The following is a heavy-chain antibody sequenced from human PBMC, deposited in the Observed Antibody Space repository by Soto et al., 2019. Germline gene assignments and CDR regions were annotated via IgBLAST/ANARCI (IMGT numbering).Heavy chain of an antibody. J-gene: IGHJ5*02. V-gene: IGHV4-30-2*01. D-gene: IGHD3-22*01. CDR2: IYHSGST. CDR3: ARINFDYYDSGGYSRWFDP. Sequence: QLQLQESGAGLVKPSQTLSLTCAVSGGSISSGGYSWSWLRQPPGKGLEWIGYIYHSGSTYYNPYLKSRVTILLDRSKNQFSLKLSSVTAADTAVYYCARINFDYYDSGGYSRWFDPWGQGTLVTVSS. CDR1: GGSISSGGYS.